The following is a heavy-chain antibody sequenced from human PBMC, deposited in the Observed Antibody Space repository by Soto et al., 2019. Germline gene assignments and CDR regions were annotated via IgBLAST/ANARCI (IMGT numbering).Heavy chain of an antibody. V-gene: IGHV1-46*01. CDR2: INPSGGST. CDR3: AGRDCSGGSCYLDY. D-gene: IGHD2-15*01. J-gene: IGHJ4*02. CDR1: GYTFTSYY. Sequence: GASVKVSCKASGYTFTSYYMPWVRQAPGQGIEWMGIINPSGGSTSYAQKFQGRVTMTRDTSTSTVYMELSSLRSEDTAVYYCAGRDCSGGSCYLDYWGQRTLVTVSS.